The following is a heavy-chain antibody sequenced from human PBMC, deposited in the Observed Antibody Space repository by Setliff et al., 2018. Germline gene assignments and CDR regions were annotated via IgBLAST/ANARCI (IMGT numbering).Heavy chain of an antibody. D-gene: IGHD2-15*01. V-gene: IGHV3-7*03. CDR3: AREGHPAECSDGNCYPDGFDI. CDR1: GFTFSTYW. J-gene: IGHJ3*02. Sequence: PGESLKISCAASGFTFSTYWMSWVRQAPGKGLEWVANIKQDGNEKYYVDPVKGRFTISRDNAKNSLFLQMNSLRVEDTAVYYCAREGHPAECSDGNCYPDGFDIWGQGTMVTVSS. CDR2: IKQDGNEK.